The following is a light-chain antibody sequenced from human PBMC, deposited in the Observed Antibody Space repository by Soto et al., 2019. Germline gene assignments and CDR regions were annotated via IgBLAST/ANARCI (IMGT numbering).Light chain of an antibody. V-gene: IGKV2-30*01. Sequence: AVMTQSPLSLPVTLGQSASIACESSQSLMYRDGNTYLNWFHQRPGQSPRRLIYKVYNRDSGVQHRFSGSGSGTDFTLEISGVEAEDVGVYYCMQATHWPYTFGQGTKLEI. CDR1: QSLMYRDGNTY. J-gene: IGKJ2*01. CDR3: MQATHWPYT. CDR2: KVY.